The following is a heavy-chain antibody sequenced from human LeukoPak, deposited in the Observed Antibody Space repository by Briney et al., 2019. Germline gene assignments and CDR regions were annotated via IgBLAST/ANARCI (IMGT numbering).Heavy chain of an antibody. J-gene: IGHJ3*02. D-gene: IGHD3-3*01. CDR2: IKQDGSEK. CDR3: ARETLRFLEWYDAFDI. V-gene: IGHV3-7*01. Sequence: GGSLRLSCAASGFTFSSYWMSWVRQAPGKGLEWVANIKQDGSEKYYVDSVKGRFTISRDNAKNSLYLQMNSLRAGDTAVYYCARETLRFLEWYDAFDIWGQGTMVTVSS. CDR1: GFTFSSYW.